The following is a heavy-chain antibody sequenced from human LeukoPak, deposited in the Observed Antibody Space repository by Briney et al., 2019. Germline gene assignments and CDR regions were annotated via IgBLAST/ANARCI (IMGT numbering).Heavy chain of an antibody. CDR1: AFTFSSYE. CDR3: ARVSGMQSSSWYAFDI. CDR2: ISSGSTI. J-gene: IGHJ3*02. V-gene: IGHV3-48*03. Sequence: PGWSLRLSCAASAFTFSSYEMNWVRQAPGKGLEWVSYISSGSTIYYADSVKGRFTISRDNAKNSLYLQMNSLRAEDTAVYYCARVSGMQSSSWYAFDIWGQGTMVTVSS. D-gene: IGHD6-13*01.